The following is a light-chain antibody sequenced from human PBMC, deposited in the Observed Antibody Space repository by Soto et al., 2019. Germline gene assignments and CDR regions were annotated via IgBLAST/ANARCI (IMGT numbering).Light chain of an antibody. Sequence: EIVLTQSPATLSLSPGERATLSCRASQSVSSNLAWYQQKPGQAPRLLIYDASTRATGIPSRFSGSGSGTDFTLTISSLEPDDFAVYYCQQCGSPCTFGQGTKVDIK. CDR3: QQCGSPCT. J-gene: IGKJ1*01. CDR2: DAS. V-gene: IGKV3-11*01. CDR1: QSVSSN.